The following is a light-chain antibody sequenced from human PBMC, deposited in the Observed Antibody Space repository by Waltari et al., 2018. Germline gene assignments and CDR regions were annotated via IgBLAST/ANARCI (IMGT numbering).Light chain of an antibody. CDR2: AAS. CDR1: QGVTTS. V-gene: IGKV1-39*01. J-gene: IGKJ3*01. CDR3: QQSHSPPFT. Sequence: DIQMTQSPASLAASLGDRVTITCRPSQGVTTSLNWYQQKSGEPPKLLISAASSFQSGVPSRFSGSGSGTDFTLTITHLQPEDVATYFCQQSHSPPFTFGPGTKV.